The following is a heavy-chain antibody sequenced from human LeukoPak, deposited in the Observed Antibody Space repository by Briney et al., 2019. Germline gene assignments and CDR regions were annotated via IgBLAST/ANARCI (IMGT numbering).Heavy chain of an antibody. CDR1: GFTFSDYY. CDR3: ARVWGELPLIDY. CDR2: ISTSSSYT. V-gene: IGHV3-11*05. J-gene: IGHJ4*02. Sequence: MTGGSLRLSCAASGFTFSDYYMSWIRQAPGKGLEWVSYISTSSSYTNSADSVRGRFTISRDNAKNSLYLQMNSLRADDTAVYHCARVWGELPLIDYWGQGTLVTVSS. D-gene: IGHD1-7*01.